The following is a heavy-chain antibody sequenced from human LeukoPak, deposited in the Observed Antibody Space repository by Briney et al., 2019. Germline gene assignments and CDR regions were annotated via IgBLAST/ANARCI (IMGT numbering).Heavy chain of an antibody. CDR1: GFTFSTYA. V-gene: IGHV3-7*03. J-gene: IGHJ4*02. CDR2: IKEDGTET. Sequence: GGSLRLSCAASGFTFSTYAMSWVRQAPGKGLDWVANIKEDGTETYYVDSVKGRFTISRDNSKNTLYLQMNSLSAEDTAIYYCAKSNTGGSYYCFDYWAQGTLVTVSS. CDR3: AKSNTGGSYYCFDY. D-gene: IGHD1-26*01.